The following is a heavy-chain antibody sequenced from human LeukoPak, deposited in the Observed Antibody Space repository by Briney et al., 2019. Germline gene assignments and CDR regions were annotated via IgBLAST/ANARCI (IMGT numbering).Heavy chain of an antibody. CDR1: GFTIDRTT. Sequence: GGSLRLSCVASGFTIDRTTMSWVRQTPGKGLEWVANMKEDGSDIYYVDSVRGRFTISRDNAKKSVYLQMNSLRAEDTGVYYCARGGRSYFDFWGQGSLVTVSS. J-gene: IGHJ4*02. V-gene: IGHV3-7*01. D-gene: IGHD3-10*01. CDR2: MKEDGSDI. CDR3: ARGGRSYFDF.